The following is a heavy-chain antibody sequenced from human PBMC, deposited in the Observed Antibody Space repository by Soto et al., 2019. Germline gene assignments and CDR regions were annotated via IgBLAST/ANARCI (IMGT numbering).Heavy chain of an antibody. CDR1: VFTFSDYY. CDR2: ISSSSSYT. V-gene: IGHV3-11*06. Sequence: SLRLSCSASVFTFSDYYMSWSRQAPGKGLEWVSYISSSSSYTNYADSVKGRFTISRDNAKNSLYLQMNSLRAEDTAVYYCARDGAYCGGDCYPDAFDIWGQGTMVTVSS. J-gene: IGHJ3*02. CDR3: ARDGAYCGGDCYPDAFDI. D-gene: IGHD2-21*02.